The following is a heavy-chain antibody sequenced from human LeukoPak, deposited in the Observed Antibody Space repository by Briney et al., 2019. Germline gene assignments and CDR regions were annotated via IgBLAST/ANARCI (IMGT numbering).Heavy chain of an antibody. J-gene: IGHJ4*02. CDR1: GFTFSNYW. CDR2: LKEDGSQT. V-gene: IGHV3-7*01. Sequence: GGFLRLSCAASGFTFSNYWMSWVRQAPGRGLEWVANLKEDGSQTYYMDSVKGRFTISRDNAKNSLFLQMNSLRADDTAVYFCARIGYSSSSFDYWGQGALVTVSS. CDR3: ARIGYSSSSFDY. D-gene: IGHD6-19*01.